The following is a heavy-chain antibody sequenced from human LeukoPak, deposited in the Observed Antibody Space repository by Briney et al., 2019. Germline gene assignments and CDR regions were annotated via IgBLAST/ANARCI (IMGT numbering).Heavy chain of an antibody. CDR2: IYYSGST. J-gene: IGHJ4*02. CDR3: ARHGDYGDPFDY. V-gene: IGHV4-59*08. D-gene: IGHD4-17*01. Sequence: SETLSLTCTASGGSLSSYYWSWIRQPPGKGLEWIGYIYYSGSTNYNPSLKSRLTISVDTSKNQFSLKLRSVPAADTAVYYCARHGDYGDPFDYWGQGTLVTVSS. CDR1: GGSLSSYY.